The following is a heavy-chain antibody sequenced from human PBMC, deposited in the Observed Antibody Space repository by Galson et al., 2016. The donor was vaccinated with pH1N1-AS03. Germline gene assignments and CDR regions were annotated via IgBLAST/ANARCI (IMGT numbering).Heavy chain of an antibody. Sequence: SVKVSCKASGYTFSNYGITWVRQAPGQGLQWMGWIKNNNDNTIYGQNFQGRVTLTTGPSTNTAYMELKNLRSDDTGVYYCARAFEEYLLRDYSSVFDSWGQGTLVTVSS. CDR1: GYTFSNYG. V-gene: IGHV1-18*01. CDR2: IKNNNDNT. D-gene: IGHD2/OR15-2a*01. CDR3: ARAFEEYLLRDYSSVFDS. J-gene: IGHJ4*02.